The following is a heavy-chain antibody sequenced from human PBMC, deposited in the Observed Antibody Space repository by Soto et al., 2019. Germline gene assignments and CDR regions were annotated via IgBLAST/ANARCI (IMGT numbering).Heavy chain of an antibody. CDR3: ASYLWTHPDYYYYGMDV. Sequence: SETLSLTCTVSGGSISSSSYYWGWIRQPPGKGLEWIGSIYYSGSTYYNPSLKSRVTISVDTSKNQFSLKLSSVTAADTAVYYCASYLWTHPDYYYYGMDVWGQGTTVTVSS. CDR2: IYYSGST. CDR1: GGSISSSSYY. V-gene: IGHV4-39*01. J-gene: IGHJ6*02. D-gene: IGHD5-18*01.